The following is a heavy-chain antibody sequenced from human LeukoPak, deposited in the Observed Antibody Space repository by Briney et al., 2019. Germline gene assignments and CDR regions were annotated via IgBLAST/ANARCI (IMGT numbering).Heavy chain of an antibody. V-gene: IGHV4-59*08. D-gene: IGHD4-17*01. Sequence: PSETLSLTCTVSGGSISSYYWSWIRQPPGKGLEWIGYIYYTGSTKYNPSLQSRVTISVDTSKNQFSLKLNSVTAADTALYYCARHPNDYGDHLDYYYGMDVWGQGTTVTVSS. CDR1: GGSISSYY. CDR2: IYYTGST. J-gene: IGHJ6*02. CDR3: ARHPNDYGDHLDYYYGMDV.